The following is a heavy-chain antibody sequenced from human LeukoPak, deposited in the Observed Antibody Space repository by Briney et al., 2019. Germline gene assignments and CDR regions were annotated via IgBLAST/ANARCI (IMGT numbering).Heavy chain of an antibody. CDR3: AREVGATENWFDP. CDR1: GFTFSSYG. Sequence: GGSLRLSCAASGFTFSSYGMHWVRQAPGKGLEWVAVISYDGSNKYYADSVKGRFTISRDNSKNTLYLQMNSLRAEDTAVYYCAREVGATENWFDPWGQGTLVTVSS. V-gene: IGHV3-30*03. D-gene: IGHD1-26*01. CDR2: ISYDGSNK. J-gene: IGHJ5*02.